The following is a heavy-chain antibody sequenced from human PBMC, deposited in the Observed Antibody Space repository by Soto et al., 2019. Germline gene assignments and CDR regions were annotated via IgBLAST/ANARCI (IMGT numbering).Heavy chain of an antibody. D-gene: IGHD4-4*01. Sequence: GVSLKITGKRYRNKLTDYWVRWVRQMHRIGLEWMVIIYPGVSASIYSPSFQGHATSTVDKSTSTAYLQWNTLKASDTAMYYCARHISNFRYYYYAMDVWGQRTSVTVSS. CDR1: RNKLTDYW. J-gene: IGHJ6*02. CDR3: ARHISNFRYYYYAMDV. CDR2: IYPGVSAS. V-gene: IGHV5-51*01.